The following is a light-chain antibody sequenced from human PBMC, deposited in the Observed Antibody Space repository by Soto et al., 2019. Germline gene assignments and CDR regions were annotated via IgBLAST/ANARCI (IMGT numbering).Light chain of an antibody. CDR3: QQYGSTPLFT. CDR2: GAS. CDR1: QSVSSSY. Sequence: EIVLTQSPGTLSLSPGERATLSCRASQSVSSSYLAWYQQKPGQAPRLLIYGASSRATGIPDRFSGSGSGAKFTRTISRLEPEEFAVYYCQQYGSTPLFTFGPGTKVDIK. V-gene: IGKV3-20*01. J-gene: IGKJ3*01.